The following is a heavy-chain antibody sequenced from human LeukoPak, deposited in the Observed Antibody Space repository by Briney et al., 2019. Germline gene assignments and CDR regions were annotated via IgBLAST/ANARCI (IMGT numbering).Heavy chain of an antibody. J-gene: IGHJ4*02. D-gene: IGHD3-10*01. CDR3: ARGKAGVIVY. CDR1: RGSLSSGDYY. Sequence: SETLSLTCTVSRGSLSSGDYYASWIRQPPGKGREWVGYISYSGSTYYKPSLNSRDTISVATSKNQFSLKPSSVPAADTAVYFCARGKAGVIVYSGQGTLVTVSS. CDR2: ISYSGST. V-gene: IGHV4-30-4*01.